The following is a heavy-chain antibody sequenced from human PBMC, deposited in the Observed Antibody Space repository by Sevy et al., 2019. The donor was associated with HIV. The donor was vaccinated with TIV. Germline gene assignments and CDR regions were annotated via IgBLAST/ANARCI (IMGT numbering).Heavy chain of an antibody. CDR1: GFTFSSAW. J-gene: IGHJ4*02. V-gene: IGHV3-15*01. CDR2: IKTEADGGIA. D-gene: IGHD1-26*01. CDR3: TTVRRWDSGASEN. Sequence: GGSLRLSCAASGFTFSSAWMNWVRQAPEKGLEWVGRIKTEADGGIADYAAPVKGRFIISRDDSKNTLYLQMHSLTTDDTAAYFCTTVRRWDSGASENWGQGTQVTVSS.